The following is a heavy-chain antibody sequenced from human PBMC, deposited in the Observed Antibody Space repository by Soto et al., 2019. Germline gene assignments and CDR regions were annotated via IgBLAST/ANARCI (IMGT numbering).Heavy chain of an antibody. CDR3: ARAPYYDFWSGYFDY. CDR2: ISSSSSYI. V-gene: IGHV3-21*01. D-gene: IGHD3-3*01. CDR1: GFTFSSYS. J-gene: IGHJ4*02. Sequence: TGGSLRLSCAASGFTFSSYSMNWVRQAPGKGLEWVSSISSSSSYIYYADSVKGRFTISRDNAKNSLYLQMNSLRAEDTAVYYCARAPYYDFWSGYFDYWGQGTLVTVSS.